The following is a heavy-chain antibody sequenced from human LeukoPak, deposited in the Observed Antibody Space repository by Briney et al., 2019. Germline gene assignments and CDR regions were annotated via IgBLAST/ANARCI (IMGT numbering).Heavy chain of an antibody. D-gene: IGHD1-1*01. CDR3: AREGSQSASATYPGND. CDR2: IKQDGSEK. Sequence: PGGSLRLSCAASGFMLGSYWMSWVRQAPGKGLEWVANIKQDGSEKYYVDSVKGRFTISRDNAKNSLYLQMNRLRAEDTAVYYCAREGSQSASATYPGNDWGQGTLVTVSS. CDR1: GFMLGSYW. V-gene: IGHV3-7*01. J-gene: IGHJ4*02.